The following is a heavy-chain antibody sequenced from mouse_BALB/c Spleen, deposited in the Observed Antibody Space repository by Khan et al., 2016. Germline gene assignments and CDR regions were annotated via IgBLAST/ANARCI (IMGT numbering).Heavy chain of an antibody. V-gene: IGHV9-2-1*01. CDR2: INTETGEP. CDR1: GYTFTDYS. J-gene: IGHJ2*01. Sequence: QIQLVQSGPELKKPGETVKISCKASGYTFTDYSMHWVKQAPGKGLKWMGWINTETGEPTYADDFKGRFAFSLDTSASTAYLQINNLKNEDTATYCCARDRYDYFDYWGHGTTLTVSS. D-gene: IGHD2-14*01. CDR3: ARDRYDYFDY.